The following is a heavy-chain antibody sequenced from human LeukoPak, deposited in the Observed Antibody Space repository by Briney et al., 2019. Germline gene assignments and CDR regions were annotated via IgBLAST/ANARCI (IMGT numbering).Heavy chain of an antibody. J-gene: IGHJ4*02. D-gene: IGHD2-2*01. Sequence: GGSLRLSCAASGFTFSSYSMNWVRQAPGKGLEWVSSISSSSSYIYYADSVKGRFTISRDNAKNSLYLQMNSLRAEDTAVYYCAKTFGCSSTSCSKAFDYWGQGTLVTVSS. V-gene: IGHV3-21*01. CDR1: GFTFSSYS. CDR3: AKTFGCSSTSCSKAFDY. CDR2: ISSSSSYI.